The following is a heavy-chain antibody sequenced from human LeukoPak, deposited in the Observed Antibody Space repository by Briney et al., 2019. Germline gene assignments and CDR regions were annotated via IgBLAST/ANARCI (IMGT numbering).Heavy chain of an antibody. CDR3: ARAAAGTKVRAFDI. Sequence: GYIYYSGSTNYNPSLKSRVTISVDTSKNQFSLKLSSVTAADTAVYYCARAAAGTKVRAFDIWGQGTMVTVSS. V-gene: IGHV4-59*01. D-gene: IGHD6-13*01. J-gene: IGHJ3*02. CDR2: IYYSGST.